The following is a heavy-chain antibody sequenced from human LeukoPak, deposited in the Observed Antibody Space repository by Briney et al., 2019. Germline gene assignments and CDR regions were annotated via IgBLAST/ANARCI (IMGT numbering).Heavy chain of an antibody. J-gene: IGHJ4*02. CDR3: AGAIVVVPAASLDY. CDR1: GFTFSSYA. D-gene: IGHD2-2*01. CDR2: ISYDGSNK. Sequence: PGRSLRLSRAASGFTFSSYAMHWARQAPGKGLEWVAVISYDGSNKYYADSVKGRFTISRDNSKNTLYLQMNSLRAEDTAVYYCAGAIVVVPAASLDYWGQGTLVTVSS. V-gene: IGHV3-30-3*01.